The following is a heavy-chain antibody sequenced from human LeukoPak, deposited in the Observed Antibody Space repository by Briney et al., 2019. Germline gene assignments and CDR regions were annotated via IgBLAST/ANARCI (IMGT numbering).Heavy chain of an antibody. CDR1: GGSISSSSYY. CDR2: IYYSGST. V-gene: IGHV4-39*01. CDR3: ARGYGDYGRHHYYYYYMDV. J-gene: IGHJ6*03. D-gene: IGHD4-17*01. Sequence: PSETLSLTCTVSGGSISSSSYYWGWIRQPPGKGLEWIGSIYYSGSTYYNPSLKSRVTISVDTSKNQFSLKLSSVTAADTAVYYCARGYGDYGRHHYYYYYMDVWGKGTTVTVSS.